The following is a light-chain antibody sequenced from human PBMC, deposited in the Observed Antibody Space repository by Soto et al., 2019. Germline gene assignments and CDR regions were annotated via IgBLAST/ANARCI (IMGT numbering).Light chain of an antibody. CDR3: QQYYSTPLT. V-gene: IGKV4-1*01. Sequence: DIVMTQSPDSLAVSLGERAPIKCKSSQSVLYSSNNKNYLAWYQQKPGQPPKLLIYWASTRESGVHDRFSGSGSGTDFTLTISSLQAEDVAVYYCQQYYSTPLTFGGGTKVEIK. CDR1: QSVLYSSNNKNY. J-gene: IGKJ4*01. CDR2: WAS.